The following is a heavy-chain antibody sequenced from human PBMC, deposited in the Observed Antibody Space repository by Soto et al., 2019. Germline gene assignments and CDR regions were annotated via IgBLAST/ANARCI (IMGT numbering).Heavy chain of an antibody. CDR2: IYPGDSDT. CDR3: ARRTELLNWFDP. CDR1: GYNFNTYW. Sequence: PGESLKISCKGSGYNFNTYWIGWVRQMPGKGLEWMGIIYPGDSDTRYSPSFQGQVTISADKSISTAYLQWSSLQASDTAMYYCARRTELLNWFDPWGQGTLATVSS. V-gene: IGHV5-51*01. J-gene: IGHJ5*02. D-gene: IGHD1-7*01.